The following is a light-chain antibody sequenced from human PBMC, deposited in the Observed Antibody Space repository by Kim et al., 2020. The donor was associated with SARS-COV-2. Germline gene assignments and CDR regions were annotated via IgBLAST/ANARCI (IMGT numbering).Light chain of an antibody. V-gene: IGKV3-20*01. J-gene: IGKJ2*01. CDR3: QQYGGSTYT. Sequence: LSPGERAPLLCRASQSVTSSYFAWYQQKPGQAPRLLIYGAFNRAPGIPDRFSGSGSGTDFTLTISRLEPEDFAVYYCQQYGGSTYTFGQGTKLEI. CDR2: GAF. CDR1: QSVTSSY.